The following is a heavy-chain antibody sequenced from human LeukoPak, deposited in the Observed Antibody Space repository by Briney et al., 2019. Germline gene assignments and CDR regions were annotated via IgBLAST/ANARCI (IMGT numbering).Heavy chain of an antibody. Sequence: ASVKVSCKASGYTFTGYYMHWVRQAPGQGLEWMGWINPNSGGTNYAQKFQGRVTMTRDTSISTAYMELSRLRSDDTAVYYCASPVGGYDSGGYYYMDVWGKGTTVTVSS. D-gene: IGHD5-12*01. CDR1: GYTFTGYY. CDR3: ASPVGGYDSGGYYYMDV. CDR2: INPNSGGT. J-gene: IGHJ6*03. V-gene: IGHV1-2*02.